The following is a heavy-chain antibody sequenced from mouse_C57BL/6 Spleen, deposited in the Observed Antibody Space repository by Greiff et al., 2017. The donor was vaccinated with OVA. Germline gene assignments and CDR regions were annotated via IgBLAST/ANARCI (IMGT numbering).Heavy chain of an antibody. Sequence: VQLQQPGAELVRPGSSVKLSCKASGYTFTSYWMDWVKQRPGQGLEWIGNIYPSDSETHYNQKFKDKATLTVDKSSSTAYMQLSSLTSEDSAVYYCARSRAAPFDYWGQGTTLTVSS. CDR3: ARSRAAPFDY. CDR2: IYPSDSET. V-gene: IGHV1-61*01. CDR1: GYTFTSYW. J-gene: IGHJ2*01.